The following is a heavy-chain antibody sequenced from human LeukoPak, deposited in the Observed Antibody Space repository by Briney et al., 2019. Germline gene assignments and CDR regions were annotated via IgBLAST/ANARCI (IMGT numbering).Heavy chain of an antibody. CDR1: GFTFSSYA. Sequence: GGSLRLSCAASGFTFSSYAMHRVRQAPGKGLEWVAVISYDGSNKYYADSVKGRFTISRDNSKSTLYLQMNSLRAEDTAVYYCARPASNYDSSGYFDYWGQGTLVTVSS. V-gene: IGHV3-30*04. D-gene: IGHD3-22*01. J-gene: IGHJ4*02. CDR2: ISYDGSNK. CDR3: ARPASNYDSSGYFDY.